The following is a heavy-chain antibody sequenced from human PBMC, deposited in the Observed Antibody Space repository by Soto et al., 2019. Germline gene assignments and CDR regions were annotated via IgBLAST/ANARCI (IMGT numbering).Heavy chain of an antibody. D-gene: IGHD2-15*01. Sequence: SVKVSCKASGGTFSSYAISWVRQAPGQGLEWMGGIIPIFGTANYAQKFQGRVTITADESTSTAYMELSSLRSEDTAVYYCARDLGLCSGGSCYSVQNWFDPLGQGTLVTFSS. V-gene: IGHV1-69*13. J-gene: IGHJ5*02. CDR1: GGTFSSYA. CDR2: IIPIFGTA. CDR3: ARDLGLCSGGSCYSVQNWFDP.